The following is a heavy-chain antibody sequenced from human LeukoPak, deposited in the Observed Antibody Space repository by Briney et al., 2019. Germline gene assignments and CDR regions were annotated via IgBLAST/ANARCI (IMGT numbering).Heavy chain of an antibody. Sequence: GSLRLFCAASGFTFDDYGMSWVRQAPGKGLEWVSAISGSGGSTYYADSVKGRFTISRDNSKNTLYLQMNSLRAEDTAVYYCAKDITAVTTSALGDWGQGTLVTVSS. CDR3: AKDITAVTTSALGD. CDR2: ISGSGGST. V-gene: IGHV3-23*01. D-gene: IGHD4-17*01. CDR1: GFTFDDYG. J-gene: IGHJ4*02.